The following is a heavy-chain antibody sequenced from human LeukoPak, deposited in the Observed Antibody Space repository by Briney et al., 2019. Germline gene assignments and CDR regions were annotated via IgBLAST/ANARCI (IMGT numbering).Heavy chain of an antibody. J-gene: IGHJ4*02. D-gene: IGHD1-26*01. CDR2: ISSDGTST. CDR3: ARGGSGSYFDY. CDR1: GFTFSTYW. V-gene: IGHV3-74*01. Sequence: GGSLRLSCAASGFTFSTYWMHWVRQAPGKGLVWVSRISSDGTSTGYADSVKGRFTISRDNAKNTLYLQMNSLRAEDTAVYYCARGGSGSYFDYWGQGTLVTVSS.